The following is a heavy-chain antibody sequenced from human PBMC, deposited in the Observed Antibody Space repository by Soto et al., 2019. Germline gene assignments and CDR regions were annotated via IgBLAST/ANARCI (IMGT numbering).Heavy chain of an antibody. Sequence: EVQLVESGGGLVQPGGSRRLSCAASGFTFSSYSMNWVRQAPGKGLEWVSYISSSSSTIYYADSVKGRFTISRDNAKNSLYLQMNSLRAEDTAVYYCASQSSEWLLFASWGQGTLVTVSS. CDR3: ASQSSEWLLFAS. CDR2: ISSSSSTI. J-gene: IGHJ4*02. CDR1: GFTFSSYS. D-gene: IGHD5-12*01. V-gene: IGHV3-48*01.